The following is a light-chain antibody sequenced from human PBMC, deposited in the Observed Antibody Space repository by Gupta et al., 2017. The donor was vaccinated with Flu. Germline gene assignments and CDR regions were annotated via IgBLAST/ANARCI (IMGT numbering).Light chain of an antibody. J-gene: IGKJ4*01. CDR2: DAS. CDR3: QQRADWPLT. Sequence: EVVLTQSPATLSLSPGERATLSCRASQSVKGALAWYQQKPGQAPRLLVYDASNRAAGIPVKFSGSGSGTDFTLTISNLEPEDFAGYYCQQRADWPLTFGGGTKVEIK. CDR1: QSVKGA. V-gene: IGKV3-11*01.